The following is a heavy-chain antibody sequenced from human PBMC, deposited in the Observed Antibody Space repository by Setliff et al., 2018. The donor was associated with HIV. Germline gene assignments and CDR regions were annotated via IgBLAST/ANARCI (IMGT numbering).Heavy chain of an antibody. V-gene: IGHV1-69*13. CDR3: ARDDHYYDSGSYYSDWYFDL. J-gene: IGHJ2*01. CDR2: IIPIFGST. D-gene: IGHD3-10*01. CDR1: GGTFSNYA. Sequence: SVKVSCKASGGTFSNYAISWVRQAPGQGLEWMGGIIPIFGSTKYAQKFQGRVTITADESTSTADMELSSLRSEDTAVYYCARDDHYYDSGSYYSDWYFDLWGRGTLVTSPQ.